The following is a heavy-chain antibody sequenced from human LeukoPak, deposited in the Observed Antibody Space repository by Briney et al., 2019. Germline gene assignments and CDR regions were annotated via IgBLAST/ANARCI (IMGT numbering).Heavy chain of an antibody. J-gene: IGHJ4*02. CDR3: TRGVSWEASVTTERVFDY. D-gene: IGHD4-17*01. CDR2: IRSKANSYAT. V-gene: IGHV3-73*01. CDR1: GFTFSGSA. Sequence: GGSLRLSCAASGFTFSGSAMHWVRQASGKGLEWVGRIRSKANSYATAYAASVKGRFTISRDDSKNTAYLQMNSLKTEDTAVYYCTRGVSWEASVTTERVFDYWGQGTLVTVSS.